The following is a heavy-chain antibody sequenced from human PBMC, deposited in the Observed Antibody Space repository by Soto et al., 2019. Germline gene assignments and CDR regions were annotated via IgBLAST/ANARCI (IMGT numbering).Heavy chain of an antibody. CDR2: IRPSYTT. CDR1: GFTFNDHH. D-gene: IGHD1-26*01. Sequence: EVQLVESGGGLVQPGGSLRLSCVVSGFTFNDHHMDWVRQAPGEGLEWVARIRPSYTTEYAASVKGRFTISRDDSKNSLYLQMNRLKTEDTAMYYCVRTLGSGSFYYSDYWGQGTLVTVSS. J-gene: IGHJ4*02. CDR3: VRTLGSGSFYYSDY. V-gene: IGHV3-72*01.